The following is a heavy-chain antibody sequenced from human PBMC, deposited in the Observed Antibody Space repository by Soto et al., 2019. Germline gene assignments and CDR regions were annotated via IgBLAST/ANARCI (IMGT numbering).Heavy chain of an antibody. J-gene: IGHJ6*04. CDR2: IYHSGST. V-gene: IGHV4-30-2*01. D-gene: IGHD1-26*01. CDR3: ASASGGFVGSHGIDV. Sequence: QLQLQESGSGLVKPSQTLSLTCAVSGGSISSGGYSWSWIRQPPGKGLEWIGYIYHSGSTYYNPSRNCRVTTTQDRSKHQFSLKLSAVTAADRGVYSCASASGGFVGSHGIDVWGEGTTVTVSS. CDR1: GGSISSGGYS.